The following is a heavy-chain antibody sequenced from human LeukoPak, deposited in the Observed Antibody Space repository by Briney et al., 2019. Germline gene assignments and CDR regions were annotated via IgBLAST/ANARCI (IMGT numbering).Heavy chain of an antibody. D-gene: IGHD3-10*01. CDR2: IYSGSST. V-gene: IGHV3-66*01. CDR3: ASGEYYFDY. Sequence: GGSLRLSCAASGFTVSSNYMTWVRQAPGKGLEWVSVIYSGSSTYYADSVRGRFTISRDNAKNSLYLQMNSLRAEDTAVYYCASGEYYFDYWGQGTLVTVSS. CDR1: GFTVSSNY. J-gene: IGHJ4*02.